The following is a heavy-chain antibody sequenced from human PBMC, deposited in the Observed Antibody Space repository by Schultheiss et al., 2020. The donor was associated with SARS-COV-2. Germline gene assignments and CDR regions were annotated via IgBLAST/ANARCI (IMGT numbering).Heavy chain of an antibody. CDR1: GFTFSSYA. CDR2: ISSNGGST. CDR3: ARALGSRYWYFDL. J-gene: IGHJ2*01. Sequence: GGSLRLSCAASGFTFSSYAMHWVRQAPGKGLEYVSAISSNGGSTYYANSVKGRFTISRDNSKNTLYLQMGSLRAEDMAVYYCARALGSRYWYFDLWGRGTLVTVSS. V-gene: IGHV3-64*01. D-gene: IGHD1-26*01.